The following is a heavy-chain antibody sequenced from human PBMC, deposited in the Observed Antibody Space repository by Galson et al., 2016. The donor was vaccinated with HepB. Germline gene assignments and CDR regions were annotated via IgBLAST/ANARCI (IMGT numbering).Heavy chain of an antibody. D-gene: IGHD3-16*02. CDR1: GFTFSSYS. V-gene: IGHV3-33*08. CDR3: ASDYPAFDY. Sequence: SLRLSCAASGFTFSSYSMNWVRQAPGKRLEWVAVIWYDGSNKSYVDSVKGRFTISRDNSKNTLYLQMNSLRADDTAVYYCASDYPAFDYWGQGTLVTVST. J-gene: IGHJ4*02. CDR2: IWYDGSNK.